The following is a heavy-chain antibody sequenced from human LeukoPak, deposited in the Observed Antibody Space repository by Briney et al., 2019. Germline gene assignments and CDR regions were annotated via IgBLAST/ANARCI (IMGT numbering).Heavy chain of an antibody. CDR2: INHSGST. J-gene: IGHJ6*02. CDR1: GGSFSGYY. CDR3: ARGRVVVIPYYYYYGMDV. Sequence: SETLSLTCAVYGGSFSGYYWSWIRQPPGKGLEWIGEINHSGSTNYNPSLKRRVTISVDTSKNQFSLKLSSVTAADTAVYYCARGRVVVIPYYYYYGMDVWGQGTTVTVSS. V-gene: IGHV4-34*01. D-gene: IGHD3-22*01.